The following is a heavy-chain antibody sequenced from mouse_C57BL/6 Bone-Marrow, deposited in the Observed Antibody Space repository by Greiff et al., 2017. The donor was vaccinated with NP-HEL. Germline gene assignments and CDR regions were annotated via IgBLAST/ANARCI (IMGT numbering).Heavy chain of an antibody. CDR3: ARLRWLLYFDY. J-gene: IGHJ2*01. Sequence: EVQRVESGGGLVQPGGSLKLSCAASGFTFSDYYMYWVRQTPEKRLEWVAYISNGGGSTYYPDTVKGRFTISRDNAKNTLYLQMSRLKSEDTAMYYCARLRWLLYFDYWGQGTTLTVSS. CDR2: ISNGGGST. V-gene: IGHV5-12*01. CDR1: GFTFSDYY. D-gene: IGHD2-3*01.